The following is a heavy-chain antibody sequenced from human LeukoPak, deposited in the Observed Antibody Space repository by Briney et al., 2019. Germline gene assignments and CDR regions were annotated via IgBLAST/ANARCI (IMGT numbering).Heavy chain of an antibody. J-gene: IGHJ6*02. D-gene: IGHD5-18*01. CDR2: LSGSGGST. V-gene: IGHV3-23*01. CDR1: GCTFSSYA. Sequence: PGGSLRLSCAASGCTFSSYAMSWVRQAPGKGLEWVSALSGSGGSTYYADSVKGRFTISRDNSKTTLYLQMNSLRAEDTAVYYCAKSWGYSYGSSYGMDVWGQGTTVTVSS. CDR3: AKSWGYSYGSSYGMDV.